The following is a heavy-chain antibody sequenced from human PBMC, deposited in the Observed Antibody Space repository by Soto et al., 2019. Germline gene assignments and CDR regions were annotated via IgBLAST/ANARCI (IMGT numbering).Heavy chain of an antibody. D-gene: IGHD3-22*01. V-gene: IGHV3-23*01. CDR1: GFTFSSYG. Sequence: GGSLRLSCAASGFTFSSYGMSWVRQAPGKGLEWVSTISGSGGSTYHADSVKGRFTISRDNSKNTLYLQMNSLRAEDTAVYYCEKDFGPNSGYRAPDYWGPGPLVTVYS. J-gene: IGHJ4*02. CDR2: ISGSGGST. CDR3: EKDFGPNSGYRAPDY.